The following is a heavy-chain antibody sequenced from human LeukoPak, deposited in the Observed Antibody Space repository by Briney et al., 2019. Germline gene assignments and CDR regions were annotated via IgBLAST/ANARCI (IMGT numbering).Heavy chain of an antibody. CDR1: GFTFSSYE. Sequence: PGGSLRLSCAASGFTFSSYEMNWVRQAPGKGLEWVSYISSSGSTIYYADSVKGRFTISRDNAKNSVYLQMSSLRAEDTAVYYCARDSGLSGYDLLDYWGQGTLVTVSS. V-gene: IGHV3-48*03. J-gene: IGHJ4*02. CDR2: ISSSGSTI. D-gene: IGHD5-12*01. CDR3: ARDSGLSGYDLLDY.